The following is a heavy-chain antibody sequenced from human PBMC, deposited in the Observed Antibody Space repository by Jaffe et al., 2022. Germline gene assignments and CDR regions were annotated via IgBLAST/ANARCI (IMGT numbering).Heavy chain of an antibody. CDR2: INPSGGST. J-gene: IGHJ4*02. CDR3: ARDLNSETYYDFWSGCPDY. Sequence: QVQLVQSGAEVKKPGASVKVSCKASGYTFTSYYMHWVRQAPGQGLEWMGIINPSGGSTSYAQKFQGRVTMTRDTSTSTVYMELSSLRSEDTAVYYCARDLNSETYYDFWSGCPDYWGQGTLVTVSS. CDR1: GYTFTSYY. V-gene: IGHV1-46*03. D-gene: IGHD3-3*01.